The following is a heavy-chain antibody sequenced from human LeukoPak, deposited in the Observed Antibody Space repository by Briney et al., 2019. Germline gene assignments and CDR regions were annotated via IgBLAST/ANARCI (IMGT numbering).Heavy chain of an antibody. Sequence: GGSLRLSCAASGFTFSTFPMHWVRQAPGKGLEWVALIQDDGATTNYADSVRGRFTISRDNSKSTVYLQMSSLKPDDTAVYYCATQSITLVVVISPFDYWGQGTLVTVSS. CDR3: ATQSITLVVVISPFDY. J-gene: IGHJ4*02. D-gene: IGHD3-22*01. CDR1: GFTFSTFP. CDR2: IQDDGATT. V-gene: IGHV3-30*02.